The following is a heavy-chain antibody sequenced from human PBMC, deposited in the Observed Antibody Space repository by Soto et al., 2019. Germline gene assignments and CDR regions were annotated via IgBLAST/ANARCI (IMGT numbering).Heavy chain of an antibody. J-gene: IGHJ4*02. CDR2: IKSKVDSATA. CDR1: GFTFSNAW. Sequence: VGSLRLSCAASGFTFSNAWMSWVRQAPGKGLEWVGRIKSKVDSATADYAAPVKGRFSISRDDSRNTLYLQMNSLKIEDTAVYYCTTDDPINRNWGQGTLVTVSS. CDR3: TTDDPINRN. V-gene: IGHV3-15*01.